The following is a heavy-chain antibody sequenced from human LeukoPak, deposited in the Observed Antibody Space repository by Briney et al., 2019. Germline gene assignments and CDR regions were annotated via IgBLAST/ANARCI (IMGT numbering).Heavy chain of an antibody. CDR1: GVSISSYY. D-gene: IGHD2-21*02. V-gene: IGHV4-59*01. CDR2: IYYSGST. CDR3: ARAGVVTALDY. Sequence: NASETLSLTCTVSGVSISSYYWSWIRQPPGKGLEWIGYIYYSGSTNYNPSLKSRVTISVDTSKNQFPLKLSSVTAADTAVYYCARAGVVTALDYWGQGTLVTVSS. J-gene: IGHJ4*02.